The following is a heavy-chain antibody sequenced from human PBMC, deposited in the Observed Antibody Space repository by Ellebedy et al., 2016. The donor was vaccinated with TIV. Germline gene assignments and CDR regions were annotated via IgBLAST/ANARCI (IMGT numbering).Heavy chain of an antibody. V-gene: IGHV3-23*01. CDR1: GFTFSSYA. J-gene: IGHJ4*02. CDR3: AKGRRMVYSTGGLDY. CDR2: ISGSVGNT. Sequence: PGGSLRLSCAASGFTFSSYAMSWVRQAPGKGLEWVSGISGSVGNTYYADSVKGRFTISRDNSKNPLFLQMNSLRAEDTAVYYCAKGRRMVYSTGGLDYWGQGTLVTVSS. D-gene: IGHD2-8*01.